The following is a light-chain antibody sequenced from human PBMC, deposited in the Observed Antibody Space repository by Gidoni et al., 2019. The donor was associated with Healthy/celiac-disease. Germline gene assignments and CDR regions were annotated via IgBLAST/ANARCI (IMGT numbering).Light chain of an antibody. Sequence: DIKLTQSPSSLSASVGDRVTITCGASQSIISDLNWYKQKPGKAPKLLIYAASSLQSGVPSRFSSSGAGTDFTLTISSQQPEDFATYYCQQRYSTSITFGGGTKVEIK. V-gene: IGKV1-39*01. J-gene: IGKJ4*01. CDR2: AAS. CDR3: QQRYSTSIT. CDR1: QSIISD.